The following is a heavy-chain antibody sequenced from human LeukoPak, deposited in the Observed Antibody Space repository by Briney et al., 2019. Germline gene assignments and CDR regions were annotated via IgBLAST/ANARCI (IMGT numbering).Heavy chain of an antibody. CDR3: ARVEGASFSPWYPFDI. V-gene: IGHV4-39*07. CDR1: GASIPTSHYS. D-gene: IGHD2-15*01. Sequence: SETLSLTCTVSGASIPTSHYSWGWIRQPPGKELEWIGSIYYSGSTDYNPSLKGRVTISIATSKNQFSLKLTSVTAADTAVYYCARVEGASFSPWYPFDIWGQGTMITVSS. CDR2: IYYSGST. J-gene: IGHJ3*02.